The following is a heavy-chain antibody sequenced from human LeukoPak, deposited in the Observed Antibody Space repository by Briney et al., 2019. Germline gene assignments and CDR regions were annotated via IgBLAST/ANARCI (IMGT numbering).Heavy chain of an antibody. D-gene: IGHD1-26*01. CDR3: ARDIIPREVGATLMGY. Sequence: ASVKVSCKASGYTFTGYYMHWVRQAPGQGLEWMGWINPNSGGTNYAQKFQGRVTMTRDTSISTAYMELSRLRSDDTAVYYCARDIIPREVGATLMGYWGQGTLVTVSS. J-gene: IGHJ4*02. CDR2: INPNSGGT. V-gene: IGHV1-2*02. CDR1: GYTFTGYY.